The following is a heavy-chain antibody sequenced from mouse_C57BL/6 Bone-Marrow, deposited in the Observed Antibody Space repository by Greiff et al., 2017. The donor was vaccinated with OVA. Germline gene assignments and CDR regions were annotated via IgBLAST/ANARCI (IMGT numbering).Heavy chain of an antibody. CDR3: ARRDWDYGSSPTSYFDY. Sequence: QVQLQQPGAELVKPGASVKLSCKASGYTFTSYWMQWVKQRPGQGLEWIGEIDPSDSYTNYNQKFKGKATLTVDTSSSTAYMQLSSLTSEDSAVYYCARRDWDYGSSPTSYFDYWGQGTPLTVSS. CDR2: IDPSDSYT. V-gene: IGHV1-50*01. D-gene: IGHD1-1*01. J-gene: IGHJ2*01. CDR1: GYTFTSYW.